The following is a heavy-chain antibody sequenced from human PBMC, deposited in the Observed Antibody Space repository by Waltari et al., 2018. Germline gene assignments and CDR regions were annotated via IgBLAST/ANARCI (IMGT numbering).Heavy chain of an antibody. CDR3: VRDGSGASFTFDY. V-gene: IGHV1-18*01. Sequence: QVQLVQSGAEVKTPGASVKVSCKASGYTFISYSFTWVRQAPGQGLEWMGWISAYNRKTNYAQKFQGRLTMTTDTSTSTAYMELRSLTSDDTAVYYCVRDGSGASFTFDYWGQGTLVTVSS. D-gene: IGHD1-26*01. CDR1: GYTFISYS. CDR2: ISAYNRKT. J-gene: IGHJ4*02.